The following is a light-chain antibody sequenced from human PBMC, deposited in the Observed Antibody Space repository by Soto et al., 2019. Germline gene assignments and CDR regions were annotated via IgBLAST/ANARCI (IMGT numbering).Light chain of an antibody. CDR3: SSYTTSNTRQIV. CDR1: SSDVGGYNY. J-gene: IGLJ1*01. CDR2: DVS. Sequence: QSVLTQPASVSGSHRQSIPISCTGTSSDVGGYNYVSWYQQHPGKAPKFMIYDVSNRPSGVSNRFSGSKSGNTASLTISGLQAEDEADYYCSSYTTSNTRQIVFGTGTKVTVL. V-gene: IGLV2-14*01.